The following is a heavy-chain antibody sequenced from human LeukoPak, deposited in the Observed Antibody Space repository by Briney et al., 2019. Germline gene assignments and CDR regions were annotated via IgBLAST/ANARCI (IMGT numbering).Heavy chain of an antibody. D-gene: IGHD6-19*01. J-gene: IGHJ4*02. Sequence: SETLSLTCTVSGGSISSYYWSWIRQPPGKGLEWIGSIYYSGSTYYNPSLKSRVTISVDTSKNQFSLKLSSVTAADTAVYYCARAPALAGTPPTYIDYWGQGTLVTVSS. V-gene: IGHV4-59*05. CDR1: GGSISSYY. CDR3: ARAPALAGTPPTYIDY. CDR2: IYYSGST.